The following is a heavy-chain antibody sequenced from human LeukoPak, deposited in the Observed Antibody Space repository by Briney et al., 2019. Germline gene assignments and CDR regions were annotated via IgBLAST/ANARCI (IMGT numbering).Heavy chain of an antibody. CDR2: ISYSGST. CDR1: GDSITSYY. Sequence: SETLSLTCTVSGDSITSYYWSWIRQPPGKGLEWIASISYSGSTNYNPSLKSRVTISVDTSKNQFSLKLSSVTAADTAVYYCAREWFGEGSWFDPWGQGTLVTVSS. J-gene: IGHJ5*02. V-gene: IGHV4-59*12. CDR3: AREWFGEGSWFDP. D-gene: IGHD3-10*01.